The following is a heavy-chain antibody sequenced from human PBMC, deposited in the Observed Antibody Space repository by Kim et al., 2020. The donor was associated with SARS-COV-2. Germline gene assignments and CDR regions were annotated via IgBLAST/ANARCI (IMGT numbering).Heavy chain of an antibody. D-gene: IGHD3-10*01. J-gene: IGHJ6*02. CDR3: ARDSGMVRGVITAYYYYGMDV. CDR2: IYYSGST. V-gene: IGHV4-59*01. Sequence: SETLSLTCTVSGGSISSYYWSWIRQPPGKGLEWIGYIYYSGSTNYNPSLKSRVTISVDTSKNQFSLKLSSVTAADTAVYYCARDSGMVRGVITAYYYYGMDVWGQGTTVTVSS. CDR1: GGSISSYY.